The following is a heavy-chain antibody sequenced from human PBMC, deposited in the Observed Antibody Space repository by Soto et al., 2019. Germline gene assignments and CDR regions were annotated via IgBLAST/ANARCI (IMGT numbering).Heavy chain of an antibody. CDR1: GYTFTDYG. V-gene: IGHV1-18*01. CDR2: ISAYNGNT. Sequence: ASVKVSCKASGYTFTDYGISWVRQAPGQGLEWMGWISAYNGNTNYAQKLQGRVTMTTDTSTSTAYMELSSLRSEDTAVYYCARAGAVATITGYWGQGTLVTVSS. J-gene: IGHJ4*02. D-gene: IGHD5-12*01. CDR3: ARAGAVATITGY.